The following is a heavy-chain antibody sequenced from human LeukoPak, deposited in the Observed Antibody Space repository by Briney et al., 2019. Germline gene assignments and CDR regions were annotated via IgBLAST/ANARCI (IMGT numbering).Heavy chain of an antibody. CDR1: GGSISSSSYY. D-gene: IGHD3-3*01. CDR3: ARVLRFLEWSENWFDP. J-gene: IGHJ5*02. V-gene: IGHV4-39*01. CDR2: IYYSGST. Sequence: PSETLSLTCTVSGGSISSSSYYWGWIRQPPGKGLEWIRSIYYSGSTYYNPSLKSRVTISVDTSKNQFSLKLSSVTAADTAVYYCARVLRFLEWSENWFDPWGQGTLVTVSS.